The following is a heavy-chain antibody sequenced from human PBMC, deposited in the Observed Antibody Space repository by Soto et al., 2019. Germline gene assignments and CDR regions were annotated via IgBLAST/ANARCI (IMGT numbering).Heavy chain of an antibody. D-gene: IGHD3-22*01. V-gene: IGHV3-30*18. CDR3: AKSIESPPGNSRGRGALLDY. CDR1: GFTFSAYG. J-gene: IGHJ4*02. CDR2: ISFDGVNE. Sequence: QVQLVESGGGVVQPGRSLRLSCAASGFTFSAYGMHWVRQAPGKGPEWLAVISFDGVNEYYADSVEGRFSISRDNSKNTLHLQMNRLSAEDTAVYYCAKSIESPPGNSRGRGALLDYWGPGKLVTVSS.